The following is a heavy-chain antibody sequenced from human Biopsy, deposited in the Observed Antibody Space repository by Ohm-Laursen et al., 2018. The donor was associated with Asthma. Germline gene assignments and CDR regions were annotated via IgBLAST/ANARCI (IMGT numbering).Heavy chain of an antibody. CDR3: ARGWNCGGDCYSLDS. Sequence: QTLTLTCAVSGDSIDSGDYSWTWIRQSPGVGLEGFGYIYRNGDTYYNPTLKNRVTISIDRSKNQFSLGLRSVTAADTAVYYCARGWNCGGDCYSLDSWGQGTLVTVSS. V-gene: IGHV4-30-2*06. J-gene: IGHJ4*02. CDR1: GDSIDSGDYS. CDR2: IYRNGDT. D-gene: IGHD2-21*02.